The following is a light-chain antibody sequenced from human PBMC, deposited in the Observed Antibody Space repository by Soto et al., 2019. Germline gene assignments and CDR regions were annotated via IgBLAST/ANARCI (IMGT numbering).Light chain of an antibody. Sequence: EIVMTQSPATVSVSPGERATLSCRASQSVGNNLAWYQRKPGQAPGLLIYDTSTRATGVPTRFSGSRSGAEFTLTINSLQSEDFAVYYCQPYNNWPLTFGGGTKVDIK. CDR2: DTS. V-gene: IGKV3-15*01. CDR1: QSVGNN. CDR3: QPYNNWPLT. J-gene: IGKJ4*01.